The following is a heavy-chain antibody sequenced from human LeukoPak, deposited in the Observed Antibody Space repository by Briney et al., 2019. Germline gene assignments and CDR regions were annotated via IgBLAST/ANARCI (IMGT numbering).Heavy chain of an antibody. V-gene: IGHV3-23*01. CDR1: GFTFSSYA. CDR2: ISGSGGST. J-gene: IGHJ4*02. CDR3: AKDSHVVVVAAMDY. Sequence: GGSLRLSCAASGFTFSSYAMSWVRQAPGKGLEWVSAISGSGGSTYYADSVKGRFTISRDNSKNTLYLQMNSLRAEDTAVYYCAKDSHVVVVAAMDYWGQGTLVTVSS. D-gene: IGHD2-15*01.